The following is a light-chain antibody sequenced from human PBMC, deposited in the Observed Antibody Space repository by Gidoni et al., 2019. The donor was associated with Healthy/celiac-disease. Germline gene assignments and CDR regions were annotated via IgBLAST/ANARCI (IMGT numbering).Light chain of an antibody. CDR1: RSNIGSNT. Sequence: QSVLTQPPSASGTPGQRVTITCSGRRSNIGSNTVNWYQHLPGTAPNLLIYSNNQRPSGVPDRFSGSKSGTSASLAISGLQSEDEADYYCAAWDDSLNGFVVCGGGTKLTVL. J-gene: IGLJ2*01. V-gene: IGLV1-44*01. CDR3: AAWDDSLNGFVV. CDR2: SNN.